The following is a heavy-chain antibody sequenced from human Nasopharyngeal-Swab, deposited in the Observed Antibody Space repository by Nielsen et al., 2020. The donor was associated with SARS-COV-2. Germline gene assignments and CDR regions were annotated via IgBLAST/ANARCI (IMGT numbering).Heavy chain of an antibody. V-gene: IGHV3-72*01. D-gene: IGHD6-13*01. CDR2: SRNKANSYIT. CDR3: ARDLSSIWTSGLGV. Sequence: LSLTCAASGFTFSAHYMDWVRQAPGKGLEWVGRSRNKANSYITEYAASVKGRFTISRDDSKNSLYLQMSSLRTEDTALYYCARDLSSIWTSGLGVWGQGTTVIVSS. CDR1: GFTFSAHY. J-gene: IGHJ6*02.